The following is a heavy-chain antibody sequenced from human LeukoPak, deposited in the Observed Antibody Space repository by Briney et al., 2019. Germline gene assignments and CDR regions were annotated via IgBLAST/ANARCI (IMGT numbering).Heavy chain of an antibody. J-gene: IGHJ4*02. D-gene: IGHD6-13*01. CDR1: GGSISSSSYY. Sequence: PSETLSLTCTVSGGSISSSSYYWGWIRHPPGKWLEWIGAIYYSGSTYFTPSLKSRVTISVDTSKNQFSLKLSSVTAADTAVYYCARSSSTWKYYFDYWGQGTLVTVSS. V-gene: IGHV4-39*01. CDR2: IYYSGST. CDR3: ARSSSTWKYYFDY.